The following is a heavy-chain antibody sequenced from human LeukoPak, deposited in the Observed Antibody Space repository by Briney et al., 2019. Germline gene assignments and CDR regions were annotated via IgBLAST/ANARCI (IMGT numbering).Heavy chain of an antibody. Sequence: AGGSLRLSCAASGFTFSSYAMSWVRQAPGKGLEWVSAISDSGGSTYYADSVKGRFTISRDNSKNTLYLQMNSLRAEDTAVYYCAKDQPYYYGSGSYPRAFDYWGQGTLVTVSS. V-gene: IGHV3-23*01. CDR3: AKDQPYYYGSGSYPRAFDY. D-gene: IGHD3-10*01. J-gene: IGHJ4*02. CDR2: ISDSGGST. CDR1: GFTFSSYA.